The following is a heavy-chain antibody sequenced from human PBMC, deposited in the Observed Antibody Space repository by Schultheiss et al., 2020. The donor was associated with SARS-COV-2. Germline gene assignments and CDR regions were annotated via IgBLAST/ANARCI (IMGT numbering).Heavy chain of an antibody. D-gene: IGHD3-3*01. V-gene: IGHV4-4*07. CDR2: IYTSGST. Sequence: SETLSLTCTVSGGSISSYYWSWIRQPAGKGLEWIGRIYTSGSTNYNPSLKSRVTMSVDTSKNQFSLKLSSVTAADTAVYFCARDSPYYDFWSGYLDYWGQGTLVTVSS. CDR1: GGSISSYY. J-gene: IGHJ4*02. CDR3: ARDSPYYDFWSGYLDY.